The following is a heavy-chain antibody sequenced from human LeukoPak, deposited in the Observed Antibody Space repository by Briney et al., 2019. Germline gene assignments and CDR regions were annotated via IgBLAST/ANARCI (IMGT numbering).Heavy chain of an antibody. Sequence: GGSLRLSCAASGFTFSDYYMSWIRQAPGRGLEWVSYISSSGSTIYYADSVKGRITISRDNAKNSLYLQMNSLRAEDTAVYYCARDMTSGSYTDAFDIWGQGTMVTVSS. CDR3: ARDMTSGSYTDAFDI. D-gene: IGHD1-26*01. V-gene: IGHV3-11*01. CDR2: ISSSGSTI. CDR1: GFTFSDYY. J-gene: IGHJ3*02.